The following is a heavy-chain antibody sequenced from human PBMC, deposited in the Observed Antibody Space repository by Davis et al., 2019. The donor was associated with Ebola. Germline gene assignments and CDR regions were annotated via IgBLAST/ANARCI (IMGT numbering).Heavy chain of an antibody. CDR3: AKAKWPIAAAGDFDY. D-gene: IGHD6-13*01. J-gene: IGHJ4*02. Sequence: GESLKISCAASGFSFSSYWMSWVRQAPGKGLEWVANIKQDGSEKYYVDSVEGRFTISRDNAKNSLYLQMNSLRAEDTALYYCAKAKWPIAAAGDFDYWGQGTLVTVSS. CDR1: GFSFSSYW. CDR2: IKQDGSEK. V-gene: IGHV3-7*03.